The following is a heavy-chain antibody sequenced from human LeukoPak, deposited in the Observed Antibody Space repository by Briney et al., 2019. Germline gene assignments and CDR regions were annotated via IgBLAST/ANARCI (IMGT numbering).Heavy chain of an antibody. V-gene: IGHV4-39*01. J-gene: IGHJ5*02. CDR3: ARHDYYGSLNWFDP. CDR2: IYYTGTT. CDR1: GGSLNSPNYY. Sequence: PSETLSLTCIVSGGSLNSPNYYWGWIRQPPGKGLEWIGTIYYTGTTYYNPSHKSRLTISVDTSKNQFSLKLTSVTAADTAVYYCARHDYYGSLNWFDPWGQGTLITVSS. D-gene: IGHD3-10*01.